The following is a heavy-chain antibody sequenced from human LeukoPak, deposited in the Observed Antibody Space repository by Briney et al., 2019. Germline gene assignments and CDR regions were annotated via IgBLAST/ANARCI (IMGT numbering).Heavy chain of an antibody. CDR1: GFTFSSYS. CDR3: ARPASRVFAY. CDR2: IRYDGSNK. V-gene: IGHV3-30*02. J-gene: IGHJ4*02. Sequence: GGSLRLSCAASGFTFSSYSMHWVRQAPGKGLEWVAFIRYDGSNKYYADSVKGRFTISRDNSKNTLYLQMNSLRVEDTAVYYCARPASRVFAYWGQGTLVTVSS. D-gene: IGHD1-14*01.